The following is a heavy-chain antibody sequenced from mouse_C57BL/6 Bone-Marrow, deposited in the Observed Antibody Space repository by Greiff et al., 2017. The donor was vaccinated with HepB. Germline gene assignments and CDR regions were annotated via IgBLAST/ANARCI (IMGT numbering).Heavy chain of an antibody. CDR3: ARDAYDGYSLYAMDY. Sequence: EVNVVESGGGLVQSGRSLRLSCATSGFTFSDFYMEWVRQAPGKVLVWISASRNKANAYTTEYSASVKGRFIVSRDTSQSILYRQMNALRAEDTAIYDCARDAYDGYSLYAMDYWGQGTSVTVSS. V-gene: IGHV7-1*01. J-gene: IGHJ4*01. D-gene: IGHD2-3*01. CDR2: SRNKANAYTT. CDR1: GFTFSDFY.